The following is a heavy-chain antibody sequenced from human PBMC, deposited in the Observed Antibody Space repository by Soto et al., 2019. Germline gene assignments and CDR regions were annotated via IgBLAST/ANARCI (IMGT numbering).Heavy chain of an antibody. J-gene: IGHJ6*02. Sequence: QVQLVQSGAEVKKPGASVKVSCKTSGYTFTSYDISWVRQATGQGLEWMGWMNPNSGNTGYAQKFQGRVTMTRNTSISTAYMDLSSLRSEDTAVYYRAREVVSRGMDVWGQGTTVTVSS. CDR1: GYTFTSYD. V-gene: IGHV1-8*01. CDR2: MNPNSGNT. CDR3: AREVVSRGMDV. D-gene: IGHD3-22*01.